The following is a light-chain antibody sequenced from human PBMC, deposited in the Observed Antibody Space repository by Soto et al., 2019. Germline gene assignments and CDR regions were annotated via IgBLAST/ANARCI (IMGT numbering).Light chain of an antibody. CDR3: QSYDSSLSGVL. J-gene: IGLJ2*01. V-gene: IGLV1-40*01. CDR2: GNT. Sequence: QSVLTQPPSVSGAPVQRVTISCTGISSNIGAGYDVHWYQQLPGTAPKLLIYGNTNRPSGVPDRFSGSKSGTSASLAITGLQAEDETDYYCQSYDSSLSGVLFGGGTKLTVL. CDR1: SSNIGAGYD.